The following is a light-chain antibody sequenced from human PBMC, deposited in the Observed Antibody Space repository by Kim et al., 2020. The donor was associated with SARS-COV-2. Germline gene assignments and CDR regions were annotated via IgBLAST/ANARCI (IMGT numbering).Light chain of an antibody. J-gene: IGLJ1*01. CDR1: NIGGKS. CDR2: YDN. V-gene: IGLV3-21*04. Sequence: APGKTATIVCGGNNIGGKSVQWYQQKPGQAPLLVIYYDNSRPSGIPERFSGSNYGNTATLTISRVDAGDEADYYCQVWDSGTDHYVFGAGTKVTVL. CDR3: QVWDSGTDHYV.